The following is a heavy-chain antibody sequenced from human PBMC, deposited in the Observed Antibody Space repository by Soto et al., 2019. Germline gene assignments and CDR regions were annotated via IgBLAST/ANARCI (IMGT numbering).Heavy chain of an antibody. CDR2: INSDGSST. Sequence: EVQLVESGGGLVQPGGSLRLSCAASGFTFSSYWMHWVRQAPGKGLAWVSRINSDGSSTSYADSVKGRTTISRDNAKNKLYVQMNSLRAEDTAVYYCARGDDILTGYMYYFVYSGQGTLVTVSS. CDR3: ARGDDILTGYMYYFVY. V-gene: IGHV3-74*01. D-gene: IGHD3-9*01. CDR1: GFTFSSYW. J-gene: IGHJ4*02.